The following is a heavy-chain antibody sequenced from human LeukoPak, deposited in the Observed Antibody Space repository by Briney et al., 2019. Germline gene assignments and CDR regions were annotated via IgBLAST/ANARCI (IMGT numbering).Heavy chain of an antibody. D-gene: IGHD1-26*01. CDR3: ARPRLVGEHPPDAFDI. J-gene: IGHJ3*02. CDR2: IYPGDSDT. V-gene: IGHV5-51*01. CDR1: GYSFTSYW. Sequence: GESLKVSCKGSGYSFTSYWIDWVRQMPGKGLEWMGIIYPGDSDTRYSPSFQGQVTISADKSISTAYLQWSSLKASDTAMYYCARPRLVGEHPPDAFDIWGQGTMVTVSS.